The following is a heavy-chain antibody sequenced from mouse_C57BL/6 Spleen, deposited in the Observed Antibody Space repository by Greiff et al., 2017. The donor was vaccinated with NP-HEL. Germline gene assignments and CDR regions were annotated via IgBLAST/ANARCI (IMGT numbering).Heavy chain of an antibody. D-gene: IGHD2-3*01. CDR3: ARGGLLKGYFDV. CDR2: INYDGSST. J-gene: IGHJ1*03. V-gene: IGHV5-16*01. CDR1: GFTFSDYY. Sequence: EVHLVESEGGLVQPGSSMKLSCTASGFTFSDYYMAWVRQVPEKGLEWVANINYDGSSTYYLDSLKSRFIISRDNAKNILYLQMSSLKSEDTATYYCARGGLLKGYFDVWGTGTTVTVSS.